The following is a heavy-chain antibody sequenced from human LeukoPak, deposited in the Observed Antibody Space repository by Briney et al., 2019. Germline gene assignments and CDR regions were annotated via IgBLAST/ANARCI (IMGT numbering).Heavy chain of an antibody. D-gene: IGHD2-2*01. V-gene: IGHV4-4*07. CDR2: IYTSGRT. CDR3: ARRFSTGPFDY. Sequence: SETLSLTCTVPGGSISTYYWSWIRQPAGKGLEWIGRIYTSGRTTYNPSLKSRVTMSVDTSKSQFSLKLNSVTAADTAVYYCARRFSTGPFDYWGQGILVTVSS. J-gene: IGHJ4*02. CDR1: GGSISTYY.